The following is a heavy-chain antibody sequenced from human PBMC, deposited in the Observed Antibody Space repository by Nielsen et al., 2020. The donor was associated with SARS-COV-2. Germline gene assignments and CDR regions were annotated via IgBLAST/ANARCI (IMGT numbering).Heavy chain of an antibody. CDR1: GFAFSVYG. CDR3: ARDREPGYNAVDY. J-gene: IGHJ4*02. V-gene: IGHV3-48*01. D-gene: IGHD1-14*01. Sequence: GESLKISCAASGFAFSVYGMNWVRHTPGKGLEWLSYISSGGATMYYADSVKGRFTVSRDNAKNSLYLRMNSLRAEDTAIYYCARDREPGYNAVDYWGQGTLVAGSS. CDR2: ISSGGATM.